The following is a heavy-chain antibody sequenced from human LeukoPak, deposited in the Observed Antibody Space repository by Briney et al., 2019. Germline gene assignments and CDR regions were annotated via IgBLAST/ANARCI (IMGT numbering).Heavy chain of an antibody. D-gene: IGHD6-6*01. J-gene: IGHJ3*01. V-gene: IGHV1-2*02. CDR3: ARAGDESTRPYDSLHF. Sequence: ASVKVSCKASGYTFDENHIHWVRQAPGQGPEWMGWINPKSGATDSAQQFQGRLTMTRDTSIGTASMDLSGLRLDDTGIYYCARAGDESTRPYDSLHFWGQGTMVTVSS. CDR2: INPKSGAT. CDR1: GYTFDENH.